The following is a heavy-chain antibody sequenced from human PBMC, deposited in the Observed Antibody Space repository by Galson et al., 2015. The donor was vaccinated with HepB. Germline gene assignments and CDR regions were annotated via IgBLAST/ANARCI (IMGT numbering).Heavy chain of an antibody. D-gene: IGHD1-7*01. Sequence: SLRLSCAASGFSFSSYRMSWVRQAPGKGLEWVANINQVGSGKFYVDSVKARFTISRDNANNSLYLQMNRLRAGDTAVYYCARYRFNWNYGPFDFWGQGALVTVSS. J-gene: IGHJ4*02. CDR2: INQVGSGK. V-gene: IGHV3-7*01. CDR3: ARYRFNWNYGPFDF. CDR1: GFSFSSYR.